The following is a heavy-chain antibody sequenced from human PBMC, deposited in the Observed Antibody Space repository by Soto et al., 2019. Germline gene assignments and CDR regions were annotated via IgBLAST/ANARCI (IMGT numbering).Heavy chain of an antibody. CDR2: IDPSDSYT. D-gene: IGHD3-10*01. J-gene: IGHJ6*02. CDR1: GYSFTSYW. Sequence: GESLKISCKGSGYSFTSYWISWVRQMPGKGREWMGRIDPSDSYTNYSPSFQGHVTISADKSISTAYLQWSSLKASDTAMYYCARLSYYYGSGTKTPGMDVWGQGTTVTVSS. V-gene: IGHV5-10-1*01. CDR3: ARLSYYYGSGTKTPGMDV.